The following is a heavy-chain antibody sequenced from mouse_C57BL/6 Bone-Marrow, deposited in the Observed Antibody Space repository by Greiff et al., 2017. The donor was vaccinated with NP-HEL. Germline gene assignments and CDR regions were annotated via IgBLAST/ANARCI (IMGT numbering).Heavy chain of an antibody. CDR1: GYSITSGYY. CDR2: ISYDGSN. V-gene: IGHV3-6*01. D-gene: IGHD1-1*01. J-gene: IGHJ3*01. Sequence: EVKLQESGPGLVKPSQSLSLTCSVTGYSITSGYYWNWIRQFPGNKLEWMSYISYDGSNNYNPSLKNRISITRDTSKNQFFLKLNSVTTEDTATYYCARGGITTVGKGFAYWGQGTLVTVSA. CDR3: ARGGITTVGKGFAY.